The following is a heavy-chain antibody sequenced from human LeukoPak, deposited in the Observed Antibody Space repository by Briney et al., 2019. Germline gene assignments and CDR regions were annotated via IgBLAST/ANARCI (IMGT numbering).Heavy chain of an antibody. CDR1: GGSISSSSYS. CDR3: ARHSSGWYQSDAFDL. J-gene: IGHJ3*01. Sequence: PSETLSLTCTVSGGSISSSSYSWGWIRQPPGKGLEWIGSIYYSGSAYYNPSLKSRVTISVDTSKNQFSLKLSSVTAADTPVYYCARHSSGWYQSDAFDLCGQGTMVTVSS. V-gene: IGHV4-39*01. CDR2: IYYSGSA. D-gene: IGHD6-19*01.